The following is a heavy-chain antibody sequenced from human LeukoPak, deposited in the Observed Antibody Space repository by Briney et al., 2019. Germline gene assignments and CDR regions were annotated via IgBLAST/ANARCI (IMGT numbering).Heavy chain of an antibody. CDR2: ISCFNGDT. CDR3: ATIAASDAEYFQH. D-gene: IGHD6-6*01. CDR1: GYTFNHHG. V-gene: IGHV1-18*01. J-gene: IGHJ1*01. Sequence: ASVKVSCKASGYTFNHHGISWVRQAPGQGLEWMGWISCFNGDTHYAQKFQGRVTMTRDTSTSTVYMDVSSLRSDDTAVYYCATIAASDAEYFQHWGQGTLVTVSS.